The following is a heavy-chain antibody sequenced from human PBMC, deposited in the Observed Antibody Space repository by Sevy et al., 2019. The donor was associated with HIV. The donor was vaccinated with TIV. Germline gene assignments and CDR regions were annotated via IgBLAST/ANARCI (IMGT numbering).Heavy chain of an antibody. J-gene: IGHJ4*02. CDR1: GYTFTSYG. Sequence: ASVKVSCKASGYTFTSYGISWVRQAPGQGLEWMGWISAYNGNTNYAQKLQGRVNMTTDTSRSTAYMELRSLRSDDTALYYYARDLKYYYDSSGYYYNYWGQGTLVTVSS. CDR2: ISAYNGNT. CDR3: ARDLKYYYDSSGYYYNY. V-gene: IGHV1-18*04. D-gene: IGHD3-22*01.